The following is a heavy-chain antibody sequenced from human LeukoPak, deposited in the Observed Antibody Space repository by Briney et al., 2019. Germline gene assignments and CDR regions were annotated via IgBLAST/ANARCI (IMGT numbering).Heavy chain of an antibody. CDR2: ITSGSDYR. CDR3: ARALYYDILTGYQTHTYYFDY. CDR1: GFTFSSSV. J-gene: IGHJ4*02. Sequence: AGGSLRLSCAASGFTFSSSVMSWVRQSPGKGLEWVSTITSGSDYRFYADSVKGRFTISRDNSKSTLYLQMSSLRAEDTAVYYCARALYYDILTGYQTHTYYFDYWGQGTLVTVSS. V-gene: IGHV3-23*01. D-gene: IGHD3-9*01.